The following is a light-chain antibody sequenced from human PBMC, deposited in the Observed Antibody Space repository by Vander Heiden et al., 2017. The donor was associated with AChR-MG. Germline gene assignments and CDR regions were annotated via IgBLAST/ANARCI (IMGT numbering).Light chain of an antibody. V-gene: IGLV2-18*02. J-gene: IGLJ1*01. CDR1: SSDVDIYNR. CDR2: EVK. Sequence: QSALTQPPSVSGSPGPSVTISCTGTSSDVDIYNRVSWYQQPPGTAPKLLIYEVKNRPAGVPDRFSRSKSGNAASLTISGLQAEDEADYYCSSYTSSNTCFGTGDKV. CDR3: SSYTSSNTC.